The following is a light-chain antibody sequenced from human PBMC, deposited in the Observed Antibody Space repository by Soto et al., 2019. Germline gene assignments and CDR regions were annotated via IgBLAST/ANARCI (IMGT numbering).Light chain of an antibody. V-gene: IGLV1-44*01. CDR3: VSWHDSLDGPV. CDR2: SND. CDR1: GSGIGGNT. Sequence: QSVLTQPPSATGTPGQTVTVSCSGRGSGIGGNTVSWYQQLPGTAPRLLIHSNDRRPSGVPDRFSGSKSGASASLAISGLQSEDEADYYCVSWHDSLDGPVFGGGTKVTVL. J-gene: IGLJ3*02.